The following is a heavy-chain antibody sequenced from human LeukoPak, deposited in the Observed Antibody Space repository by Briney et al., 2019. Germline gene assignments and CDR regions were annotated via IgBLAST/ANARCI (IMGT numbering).Heavy chain of an antibody. V-gene: IGHV5-51*01. CDR3: ARRVAVRRGHYYYMDV. Sequence: PGESLKISCKGSGYSFTSYWIGWVRQMPGKGLEWMGIIYPGDSDTRYSPSFQGQVTISADKSISTAYLQWSSLKASDTAMYYCARRVAVRRGHYYYMDVWGKGTTVTVSS. CDR2: IYPGDSDT. J-gene: IGHJ6*03. CDR1: GYSFTSYW. D-gene: IGHD6-19*01.